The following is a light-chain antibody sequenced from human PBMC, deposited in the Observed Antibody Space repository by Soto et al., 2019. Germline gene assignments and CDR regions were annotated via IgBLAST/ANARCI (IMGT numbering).Light chain of an antibody. CDR1: QSVSSN. J-gene: IGKJ1*01. V-gene: IGKV3-15*01. CDR2: GAS. Sequence: EIVMTQSPATLSVSPGERATLSCRASQSVSSNLAWYQHKPGQAPRLLMSGASTRATGIPARFSGSGSGTEFTLTISSLQSEDFAVYYCQQYHDWPRTFGQGTKVEIK. CDR3: QQYHDWPRT.